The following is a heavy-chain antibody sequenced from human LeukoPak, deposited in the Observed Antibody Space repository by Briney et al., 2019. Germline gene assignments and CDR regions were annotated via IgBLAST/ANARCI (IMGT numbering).Heavy chain of an antibody. Sequence: PGGSLRLSCAASGFTFSSYEMNWVRQAPGKGLEWVSYISSSGSSIYYADSVKGRFTISRDNAKNTLYLQMNSLRAEDTAVYYCARSGSGYYYGFDYWGQGTLVTVSS. J-gene: IGHJ4*02. D-gene: IGHD3-22*01. CDR1: GFTFSSYE. CDR3: ARSGSGYYYGFDY. CDR2: ISSSGSSI. V-gene: IGHV3-48*03.